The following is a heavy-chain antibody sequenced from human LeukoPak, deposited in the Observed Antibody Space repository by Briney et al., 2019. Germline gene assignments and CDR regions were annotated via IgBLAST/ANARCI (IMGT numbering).Heavy chain of an antibody. D-gene: IGHD3-9*01. CDR2: ISSSGTAI. Sequence: GGSLRLSCAASGFTFSIYSISWVRQAPGKGLEWVSYISSSGTAIYYADSVKGRFTISRDNAKNSLYLQMNSLRDEDTARYYCARDFSLRYFDPFDDWGQGTLVTVSS. V-gene: IGHV3-48*02. CDR1: GFTFSIYS. CDR3: ARDFSLRYFDPFDD. J-gene: IGHJ4*02.